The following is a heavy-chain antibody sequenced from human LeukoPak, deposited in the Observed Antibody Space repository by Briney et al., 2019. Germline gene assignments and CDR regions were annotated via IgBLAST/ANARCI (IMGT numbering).Heavy chain of an antibody. CDR1: GFILSSYA. V-gene: IGHV3-30*04. CDR2: ISNDGSKK. CDR3: ARSLYARRSNYDTSGSPYYYGMDV. J-gene: IGHJ6*02. Sequence: GRSLRLSCAASGFILSSYAMHWVRQAPSKGLEWVAVISNDGSKKYSADSVRGRFIISRDNSKNTLYLQMNSLRVDDTAVYYCARSLYARRSNYDTSGSPYYYGMDVWGQGTTVTVSS. D-gene: IGHD3-22*01.